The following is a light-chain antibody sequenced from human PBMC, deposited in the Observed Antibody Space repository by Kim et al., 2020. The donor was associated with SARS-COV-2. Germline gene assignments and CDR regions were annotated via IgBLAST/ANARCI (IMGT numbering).Light chain of an antibody. Sequence: ASIGDRVTITCRASQKIDTYLNWYQQKPGRPPKFLIYTASTLRSGVPSRFSGSGSGTDFTLTISSLQPEDSGTYYCQQSDSTPWTFGQGTKVDIK. J-gene: IGKJ1*01. CDR2: TAS. CDR3: QQSDSTPWT. V-gene: IGKV1-39*01. CDR1: QKIDTY.